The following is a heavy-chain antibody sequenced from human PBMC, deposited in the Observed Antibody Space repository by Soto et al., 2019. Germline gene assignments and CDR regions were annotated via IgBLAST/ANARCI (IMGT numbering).Heavy chain of an antibody. J-gene: IGHJ5*02. Sequence: SETLSLTCTISGGAIGSHYWTWIRQPAGKGLEWIGRIYSSGSTQYNPSLQSRVTMSLDTPKNQFSLRLESVTAADTAVYYCARGQRFSDWFDPWGQGTLVTVS. CDR1: GGAIGSHY. D-gene: IGHD3-3*01. CDR2: IYSSGST. V-gene: IGHV4-4*07. CDR3: ARGQRFSDWFDP.